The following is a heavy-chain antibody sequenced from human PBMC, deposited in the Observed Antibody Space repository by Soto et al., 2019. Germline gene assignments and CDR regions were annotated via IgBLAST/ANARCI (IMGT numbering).Heavy chain of an antibody. CDR1: GYTFTSYG. CDR3: ARVLTYYDFSAPL. D-gene: IGHD3-3*01. V-gene: IGHV1-46*01. Sequence: ASVKVSCKASGYTFTSYGIIWVRQAPGQGLEWMGIINPSGGSTSYAQKYQDRVTMTRDTSTSTVYMELSSLRSEDTAVYYCARVLTYYDFSAPLWGQGTLVTVSS. J-gene: IGHJ4*02. CDR2: INPSGGST.